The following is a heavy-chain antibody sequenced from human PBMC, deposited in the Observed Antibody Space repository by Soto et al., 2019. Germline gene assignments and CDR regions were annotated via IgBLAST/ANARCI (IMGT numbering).Heavy chain of an antibody. CDR2: IYHSGTT. D-gene: IGHD2-15*01. CDR3: GRDVQYCFDP. CDR1: GGSFSSYY. Sequence: SETLSLTCTVSGGSFSSYYWSCIRQPPGKGLEWIGYIYHSGTTTYNPSLKSRVIISVDTYKNQIYLLLSSVTAAATAVYYCGRDVQYCFDPWGQGTLVTVSS. J-gene: IGHJ5*02. V-gene: IGHV4-59*01.